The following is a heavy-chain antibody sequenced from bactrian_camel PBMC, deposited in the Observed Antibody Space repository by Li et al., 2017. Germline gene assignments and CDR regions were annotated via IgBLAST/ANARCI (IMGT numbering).Heavy chain of an antibody. CDR1: GTFDSGLC. J-gene: IGHJ4*01. V-gene: IGHV3S54*01. D-gene: IGHD1*01. CDR2: IGGRTDMP. CDR3: AYDPGASRCNAVGWTATTLGIF. Sequence: HVQLVESGGGSVQTGGSLELSCVGSGTFDSGLCMGWFRQAQGKEREGVAVIGGRTDMPFYLPSVRGRFTISRDNAKNTLYLQMNSLKAEDTGIYYCAYDPGASRCNAVGWTATTLGIFWGQGTQVTVS.